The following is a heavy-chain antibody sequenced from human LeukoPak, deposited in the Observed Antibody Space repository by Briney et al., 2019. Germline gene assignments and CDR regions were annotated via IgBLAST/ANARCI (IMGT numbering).Heavy chain of an antibody. CDR3: ERVIDYYYRIIDY. CDR2: MNPNSGNT. CDR1: GYTFTRYD. Sequence: GASVKVSCKASGYTFTRYDINWVPQATGQGCEGMGRMNPNSGNTGYAQKFQGRVTITRNRTISKAYMELSRQRSGDKAVFMCERVIDYYYRIIDYWGQGTPVPVSS. J-gene: IGHJ4*02. D-gene: IGHD3-22*01. V-gene: IGHV1-8*01.